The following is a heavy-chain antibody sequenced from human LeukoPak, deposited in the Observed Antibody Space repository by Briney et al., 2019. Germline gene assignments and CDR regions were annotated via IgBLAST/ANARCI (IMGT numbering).Heavy chain of an antibody. CDR2: IRSKAYGGTT. V-gene: IGHV3-49*04. CDR1: GFTFSSYG. CDR3: TRDADYGGSFDY. Sequence: GSLRLSCAASGFTFSSYGMHWVRQAPGKGLEWVGFIRSKAYGGTTEYAASVKGRFTISRDDSKSIAYLQMNSLKTEDTAVYYCTRDADYGGSFDYWGQGTLVTVSS. D-gene: IGHD4-23*01. J-gene: IGHJ4*02.